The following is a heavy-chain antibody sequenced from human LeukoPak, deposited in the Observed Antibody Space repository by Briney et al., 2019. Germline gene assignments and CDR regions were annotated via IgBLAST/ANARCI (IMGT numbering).Heavy chain of an antibody. Sequence: GESLKISCKGSGYSFTSYWISWVRQMPGKGLEWMGRIDPSDSYTNYSPSSQGHVTISADKSISTAYLQWSSLKASDTAMYYCARLDYYGSGSYYNEDYWGQGTLVTVSS. J-gene: IGHJ4*02. CDR2: IDPSDSYT. CDR1: GYSFTSYW. D-gene: IGHD3-10*01. CDR3: ARLDYYGSGSYYNEDY. V-gene: IGHV5-10-1*01.